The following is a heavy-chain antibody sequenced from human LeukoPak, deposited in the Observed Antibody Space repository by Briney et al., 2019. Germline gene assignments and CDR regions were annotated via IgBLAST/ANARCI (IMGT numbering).Heavy chain of an antibody. CDR1: GFTFSSYG. D-gene: IGHD6-19*01. CDR2: IRYDGSNK. Sequence: PGGSLRLSCAASGFTFSSYGMHWVRQAPGKGLEWVAFIRYDGSNKYYADSVKGRFTISRDNSKNTLYLQMNSLRAEDTAVYYCAKTSGWYSSPGATWYYFDYWGQGTLVTVSS. CDR3: AKTSGWYSSPGATWYYFDY. V-gene: IGHV3-30*02. J-gene: IGHJ4*02.